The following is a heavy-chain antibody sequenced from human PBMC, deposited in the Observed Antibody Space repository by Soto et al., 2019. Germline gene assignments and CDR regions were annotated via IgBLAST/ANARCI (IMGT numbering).Heavy chain of an antibody. CDR2: IIPIFGTA. V-gene: IGHV1-69*13. CDR3: AGDIVLVPARGSYYYYGMDV. Sequence: ASVKVSCKASGGTFSIYTISWVRQAPGQGLEWMGGIIPIFGTANYAQKFQGRVTITADESTSTAYMKLSSLRSEDTAVYYCAGDIVLVPARGSYYYYGMDVWGQGTTVTVSS. J-gene: IGHJ6*02. D-gene: IGHD2-2*01. CDR1: GGTFSIYT.